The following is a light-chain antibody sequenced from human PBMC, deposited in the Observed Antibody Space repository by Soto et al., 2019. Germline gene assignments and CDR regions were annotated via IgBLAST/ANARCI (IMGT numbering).Light chain of an antibody. V-gene: IGLV2-23*02. CDR1: SSDVGSYNL. Sequence: QSVLTQPASVSGSPGQSITISCTGTSSDVGSYNLVSWYQQHPGKAPKLMIYEVSKRPSGVSNRFSGSKSGNTASLTISGLQAEGEADYYCCSYAGSSTFEVFGGGTQLTVL. J-gene: IGLJ3*02. CDR3: CSYAGSSTFEV. CDR2: EVS.